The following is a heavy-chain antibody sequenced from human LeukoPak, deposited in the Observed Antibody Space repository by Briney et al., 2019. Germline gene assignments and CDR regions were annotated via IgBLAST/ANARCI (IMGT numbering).Heavy chain of an antibody. D-gene: IGHD3-22*01. CDR2: IYPRDSRT. CDR1: GYSFSSYW. Sequence: RGESLKISCKGSGYSFSSYWIAWVRQMPGKGLEWMGVIYPRDSRTTYSPSFQGQVTISADKSVSTAYLQWRSLKASDTAMYYCARPNITSYYDSRGYDAFDVWGQGTMVTVSS. CDR3: ARPNITSYYDSRGYDAFDV. V-gene: IGHV5-51*01. J-gene: IGHJ3*01.